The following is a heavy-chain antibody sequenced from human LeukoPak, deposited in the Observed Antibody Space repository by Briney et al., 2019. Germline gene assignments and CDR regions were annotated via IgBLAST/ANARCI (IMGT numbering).Heavy chain of an antibody. CDR1: GGSISSGGYY. J-gene: IGHJ3*02. D-gene: IGHD2-2*02. CDR3: ARDFIRYCSSTSCYTPIAFDI. Sequence: SQTLSLTCTVSGGSISSGGYYWSWIRQPPGKGLEWIVYIYHSGSTYYNPSLKSRVTISVDRSKNQFSLKLSSVTAADTAVYYCARDFIRYCSSTSCYTPIAFDIWGQGTMVTVSS. CDR2: IYHSGST. V-gene: IGHV4-30-2*01.